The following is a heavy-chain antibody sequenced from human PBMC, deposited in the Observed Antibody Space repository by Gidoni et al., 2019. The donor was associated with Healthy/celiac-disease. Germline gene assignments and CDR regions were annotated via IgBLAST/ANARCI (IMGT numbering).Heavy chain of an antibody. Sequence: EVQLVESGGGLVKPGGSLRLSCAASGFTFSSYSMTWVRQAPGKGLGWVSSISSSSSYIYYADSVKGRFTISRDNAKNSLYLQMNSLRAEDTAVYYCARGAEYYYDSSGYYYVSPFDYWGQGTLVTVSS. CDR3: ARGAEYYYDSSGYYYVSPFDY. CDR2: ISSSSSYI. D-gene: IGHD3-22*01. J-gene: IGHJ4*02. CDR1: GFTFSSYS. V-gene: IGHV3-21*01.